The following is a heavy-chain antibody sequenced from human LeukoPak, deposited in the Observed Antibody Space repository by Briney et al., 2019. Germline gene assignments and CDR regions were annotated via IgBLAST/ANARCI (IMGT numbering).Heavy chain of an antibody. CDR1: GDSISGSY. J-gene: IGHJ4*02. Sequence: TSETLSLTCSVSGDSISGSYWNWIRQSPGKELEWIGSIYYTGTPKYNPSLTNRVTISADTSKGQVSLNLNSVTAADTAVYYCAKTLGRGSASGWYFFNYWGPGLLVTVSS. CDR3: AKTLGRGSASGWYFFNY. D-gene: IGHD1-1*01. V-gene: IGHV4-59*01. CDR2: IYYTGTP.